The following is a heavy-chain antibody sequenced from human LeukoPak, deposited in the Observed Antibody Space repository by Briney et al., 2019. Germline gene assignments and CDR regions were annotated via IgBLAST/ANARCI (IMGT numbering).Heavy chain of an antibody. CDR3: ARAHYYGSGNYYPIDY. V-gene: IGHV3-48*04. Sequence: GGSLRLSCAASGFTFSSYTMNWVRQAPGEGLECVSYISSSSSTIYYADSVKGRFTISRDNAKNSLYLQMNSMRAEDTAVYYCARAHYYGSGNYYPIDYWGQGTLVTVSS. CDR1: GFTFSSYT. CDR2: ISSSSSTI. D-gene: IGHD3-10*01. J-gene: IGHJ4*02.